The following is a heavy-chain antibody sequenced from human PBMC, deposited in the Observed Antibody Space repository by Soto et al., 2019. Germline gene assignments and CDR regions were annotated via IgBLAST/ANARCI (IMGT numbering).Heavy chain of an antibody. CDR1: GGSISSGGYY. CDR2: IYYSGST. D-gene: IGHD2-15*01. V-gene: IGHV4-31*03. Sequence: QVPLQESGPGLVKPSQTLSLTCTVSGGSISSGGYYWSWIRQHPGKGLAWIGYIYYSGSTYYNPSLQSRVTRSVDTSKNQFSLKLSSVTAADTAVYYCARYCSGGSCYSSHFDYWGQGTLVTVSS. CDR3: ARYCSGGSCYSSHFDY. J-gene: IGHJ4*02.